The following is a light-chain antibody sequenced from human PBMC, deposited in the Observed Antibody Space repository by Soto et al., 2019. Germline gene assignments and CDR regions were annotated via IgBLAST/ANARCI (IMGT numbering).Light chain of an antibody. CDR1: QSVSSSY. CDR3: QQYGSSPEVT. Sequence: EIVLTQSPGTLSLSPGERATLSCRASQSVSSSYLAWYQQKPGQAPRLLIYGASSRATGIPDRFSGSGSGTDFTLTIIRLEPEDFAVYSCQQYGSSPEVTFGPGNKVDIK. CDR2: GAS. J-gene: IGKJ3*01. V-gene: IGKV3-20*01.